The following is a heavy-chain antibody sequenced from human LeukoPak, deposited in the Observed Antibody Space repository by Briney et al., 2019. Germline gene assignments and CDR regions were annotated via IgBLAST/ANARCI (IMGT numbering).Heavy chain of an antibody. J-gene: IGHJ4*02. D-gene: IGHD6-19*01. Sequence: ASVKVSCKASGYTFTGYYMDWVRQAPGQGLEWMGWINPNSGGTNYAQKIQGRVTMTRDTSISTAYMELSRLRSDDTAVYYCAREWQHLVLGIAVAGPFDYWGQGTLVTVSS. CDR1: GYTFTGYY. CDR2: INPNSGGT. V-gene: IGHV1-2*02. CDR3: AREWQHLVLGIAVAGPFDY.